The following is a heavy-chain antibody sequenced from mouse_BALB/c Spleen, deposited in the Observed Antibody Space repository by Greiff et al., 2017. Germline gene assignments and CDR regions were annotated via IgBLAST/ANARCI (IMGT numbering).Heavy chain of an antibody. J-gene: IGHJ1*01. CDR3: ARGFDYYWYFDV. D-gene: IGHD2-4*01. CDR2: ISSGGST. Sequence: EVKVVESGGGLVKPGGSLKLSCAASGFTFSSYAMSWVRQTPEKRLEWVASISSGGSTYYPDSVKGRFTISRDNARNILYLQMSSLRSEDTAMYYCARGFDYYWYFDVWGAGTTVTVSS. V-gene: IGHV5-6-5*01. CDR1: GFTFSSYA.